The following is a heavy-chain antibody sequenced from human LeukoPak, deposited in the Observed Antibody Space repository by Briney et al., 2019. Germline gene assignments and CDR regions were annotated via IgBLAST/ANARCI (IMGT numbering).Heavy chain of an antibody. Sequence: PGGSLRLSCAASGFTFSSYGMHWVRQAPGKGLEWVAVIWYDGSNKYYADSVKGRFTISRDNSKNTLYLQMNSLRAEDTAVYYCAKVSEEYSSGWYNDYWGQGTLVTVSS. J-gene: IGHJ4*02. CDR2: IWYDGSNK. CDR1: GFTFSSYG. CDR3: AKVSEEYSSGWYNDY. D-gene: IGHD6-19*01. V-gene: IGHV3-30*02.